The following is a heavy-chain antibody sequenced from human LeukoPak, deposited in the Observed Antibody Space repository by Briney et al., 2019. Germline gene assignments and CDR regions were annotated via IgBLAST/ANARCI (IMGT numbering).Heavy chain of an antibody. CDR1: GFTFSSYG. CDR2: ISYDGSNK. D-gene: IGHD3-10*01. J-gene: IGHJ4*02. V-gene: IGHV3-30*18. Sequence: GGSLRLSCAASGFTFSSYGMHWVRQAPGKGLEWVAVISYDGSNKYYADSVKGRFTISRDNSKNTLYLQMNSLKAEDTAVYYCAKDRRAWGLYHTLGYWGQGTLVTVSS. CDR3: AKDRRAWGLYHTLGY.